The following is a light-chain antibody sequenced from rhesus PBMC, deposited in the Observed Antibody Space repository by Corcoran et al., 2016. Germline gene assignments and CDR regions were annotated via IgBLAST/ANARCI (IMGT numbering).Light chain of an antibody. CDR2: EDT. CDR3: CSYAAGYSYI. V-gene: IGLV2-32*01. Sequence: QAALTQPRSVSGSPGQSVTISCTGTSNDIGAYDYVSWYQQLPGTVPKLLIYEDTERPSGVSDRFSGSKSGNTASLTISGLQDEDEADYYCCSYAAGYSYIFGSGTRLSVL. CDR1: SNDIGAYDY. J-gene: IGLJ1*01.